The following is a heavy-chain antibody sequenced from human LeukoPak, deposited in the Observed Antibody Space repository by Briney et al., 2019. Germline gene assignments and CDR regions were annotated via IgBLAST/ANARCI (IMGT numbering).Heavy chain of an antibody. CDR2: IRYDGSNK. Sequence: GGSLRLSCAASGFTFSSYGMHWVRQAPGKGLEWVAFIRYDGSNKYYADSVKGRFTISRDNSKNTLYLQMNSLRAEDTAVYYCAKDRELGSWLQLRTPFDYWGQGTLVTVSS. V-gene: IGHV3-30*02. D-gene: IGHD5-24*01. CDR3: AKDRELGSWLQLRTPFDY. J-gene: IGHJ4*02. CDR1: GFTFSSYG.